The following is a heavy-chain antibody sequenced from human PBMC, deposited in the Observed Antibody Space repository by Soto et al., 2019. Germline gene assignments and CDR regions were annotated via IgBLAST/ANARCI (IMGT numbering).Heavy chain of an antibody. CDR2: IIPIFGTA. V-gene: IGHV1-69*06. D-gene: IGHD2-2*01. Sequence: QVQLVQSGAEVKKPGSSVKVSCKASGGTFSSYAISWVRQAPGQGLEWMGGIIPIFGTANYAQKFQGSVTITADKSTSTAYMELRSLRSEDTAVYYCAGAIIAVPGPNYYYYGMDVWGQGTTVTVSS. CDR3: AGAIIAVPGPNYYYYGMDV. J-gene: IGHJ6*02. CDR1: GGTFSSYA.